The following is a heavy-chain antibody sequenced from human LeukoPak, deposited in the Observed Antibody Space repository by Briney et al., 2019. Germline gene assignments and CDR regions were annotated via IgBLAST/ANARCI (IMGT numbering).Heavy chain of an antibody. V-gene: IGHV4-59*01. CDR3: ARHHRVLTGTPDAFDI. Sequence: PSETLSLTCTVSGGSISSYYWSWIRQPPGKGLEWIGYIYYSGSTNYNPSLKSRVTISVDTSKNQFSLKLSSVTAADTAVYYCARHHRVLTGTPDAFDIWGQGTMVTVSS. CDR2: IYYSGST. D-gene: IGHD1-7*01. CDR1: GGSISSYY. J-gene: IGHJ3*02.